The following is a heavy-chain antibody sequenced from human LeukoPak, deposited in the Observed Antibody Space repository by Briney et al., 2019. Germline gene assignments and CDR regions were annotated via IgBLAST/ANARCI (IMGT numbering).Heavy chain of an antibody. CDR1: GGSFSGYY. D-gene: IGHD3-22*01. V-gene: IGHV4-34*01. Sequence: PSETLSLTCAVYGGSFSGYYWSWIRQPPGKGLEWIGEINHSGSTNYNPSLKSRVTISVDTSKNQFSLKLSSVTAADTAVYYCARRTPVTMIGPRWVFDYWGQGTLVTVSS. J-gene: IGHJ4*02. CDR3: ARRTPVTMIGPRWVFDY. CDR2: INHSGST.